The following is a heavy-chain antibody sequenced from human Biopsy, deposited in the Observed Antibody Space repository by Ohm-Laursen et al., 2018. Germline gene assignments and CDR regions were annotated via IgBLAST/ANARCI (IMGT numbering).Heavy chain of an antibody. CDR3: AKERYPSSWHYYYGMDV. CDR2: ISWNSDSI. CDR1: GFSFYNHV. J-gene: IGHJ6*02. D-gene: IGHD6-13*01. V-gene: IGHV3-9*01. Sequence: SLRLSFAASGFSFYNHVMHWVRHAPGKGLEWVSGISWNSDSIGYADSVKRRFTISRDNAKNSLYLQMNSLRSVDTALYYCAKERYPSSWHYYYGMDVWGQGTPVTVSS.